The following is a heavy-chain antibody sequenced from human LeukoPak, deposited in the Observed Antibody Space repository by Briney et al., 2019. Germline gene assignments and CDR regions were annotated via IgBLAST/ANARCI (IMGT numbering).Heavy chain of an antibody. CDR2: ISAYNGNT. Sequence: AASVKVSCEASGYTFTSYGISWVRQAPGQGLEGMGWISAYNGNTNYAQKLQGRVTMTTDTSTSTAYMELRSLRSDDTAVYYCARGIVGATLDYWGQGTLVTVSS. CDR1: GYTFTSYG. J-gene: IGHJ4*02. CDR3: ARGIVGATLDY. D-gene: IGHD1-26*01. V-gene: IGHV1-18*01.